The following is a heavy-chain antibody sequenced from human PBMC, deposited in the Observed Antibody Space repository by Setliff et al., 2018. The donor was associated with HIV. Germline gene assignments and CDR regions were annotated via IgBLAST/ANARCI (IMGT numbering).Heavy chain of an antibody. J-gene: IGHJ4*02. CDR3: AGDYYGSGSYFILDY. CDR1: GYTFTSYG. V-gene: IGHV1-18*01. D-gene: IGHD3-10*01. CDR2: ISAYNGNT. Sequence: ASVKVSCKASGYTFTSYGMSRVRQAPGQGLEWMGWISAYNGNTHYAQKLQGRVTMTTDTSTSTAYMELRSLRSDDTAVYYCAGDYYGSGSYFILDYWGPGTLVTVSS.